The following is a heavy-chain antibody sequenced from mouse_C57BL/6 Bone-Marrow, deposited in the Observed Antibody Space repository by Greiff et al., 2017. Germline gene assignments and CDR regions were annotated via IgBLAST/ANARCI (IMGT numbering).Heavy chain of an antibody. Sequence: VQLQQSGAELVRPGASVKLSCKASGYTFTDYYINWVKQRPGQGLEWIARIYPGSGNTYYNEKFKGKATLTAEKSSSTAYMQLSSLTSEDSAVYFCARGDDYGFAYWGQGTLVTVSA. CDR3: ARGDDYGFAY. D-gene: IGHD2-4*01. CDR2: IYPGSGNT. CDR1: GYTFTDYY. V-gene: IGHV1-76*01. J-gene: IGHJ3*01.